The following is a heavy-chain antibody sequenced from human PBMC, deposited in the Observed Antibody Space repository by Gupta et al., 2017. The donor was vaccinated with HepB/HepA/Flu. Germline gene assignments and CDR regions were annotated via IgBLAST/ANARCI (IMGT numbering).Heavy chain of an antibody. D-gene: IGHD3-22*01. CDR1: GFTFNNYA. CDR2: ISGGGGTT. J-gene: IGHJ4*02. V-gene: IGHV3-23*01. Sequence: EVQLLESGGDLVQPGGSLRLSCAASGFTFNNYAMSWVRQAPGKGLEWVSAISGGGGTTYYTDSVKGRFTISRDNSKNTLYLQMNSLRAEDTAEYYCAKEGCYDTSGYYCHFDYWGQGTLVTVSS. CDR3: AKEGCYDTSGYYCHFDY.